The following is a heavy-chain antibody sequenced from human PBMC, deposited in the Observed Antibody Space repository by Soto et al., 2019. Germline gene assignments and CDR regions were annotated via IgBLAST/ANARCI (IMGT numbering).Heavy chain of an antibody. CDR3: AHEPLGSRGIPFDF. CDR2: IYWNDDK. D-gene: IGHD3-10*01. V-gene: IGHV2-5*01. CDR1: GFSLSTSGVG. Sequence: SGPTLVNPTQTLTLTCTFSGFSLSTSGVGVGWIRQPPGKALEWLALIYWNDDKRYSPSLKSRLTITKDTSKNQVVLTMTNMDPVDTATYYFAHEPLGSRGIPFDFWGQGTLVTVSS. J-gene: IGHJ4*02.